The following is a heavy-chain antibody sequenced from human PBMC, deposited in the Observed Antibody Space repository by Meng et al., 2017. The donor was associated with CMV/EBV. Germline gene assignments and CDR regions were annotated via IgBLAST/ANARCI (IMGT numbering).Heavy chain of an antibody. CDR1: GFSLSTSGVG. D-gene: IGHD5-18*01. CDR2: IYWDDDK. V-gene: IGHV2-5*02. J-gene: IGHJ4*02. Sequence: QITLKESGPTLVKPXXTLTWTCTFFGFSLSTSGVGVGWIRQPPGKALEWLALIYWDDDKRYSPSLKSRLTITKDTSKNQVVLTMTNMDPVDTATYYCGGGYSYGFSYWGQGTLVTVSS. CDR3: GGGYSYGFSY.